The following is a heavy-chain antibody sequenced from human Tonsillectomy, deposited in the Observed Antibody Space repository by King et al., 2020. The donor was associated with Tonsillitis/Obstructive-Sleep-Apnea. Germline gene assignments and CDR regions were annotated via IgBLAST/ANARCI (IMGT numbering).Heavy chain of an antibody. J-gene: IGHJ3*02. V-gene: IGHV3-43*02. CDR3: AKGNGYSNWDAFDI. D-gene: IGHD4-11*01. CDR2: ISVDGGST. Sequence: VQLVESGGGVVQPGGSLRLSCAASGFTFDDYAMHWVRQAPGKGLEWVSLISVDGGSTYYADSVKGRFTISRDNIKNSLYLQMNSLRTEDTALYYCAKGNGYSNWDAFDIWGQGTVVTVSS. CDR1: GFTFDDYA.